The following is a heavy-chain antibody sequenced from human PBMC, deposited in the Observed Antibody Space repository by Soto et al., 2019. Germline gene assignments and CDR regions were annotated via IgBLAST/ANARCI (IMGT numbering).Heavy chain of an antibody. D-gene: IGHD6-19*01. CDR3: AADLEEQWLFDP. CDR1: GFTFTSSA. Sequence: SVKVSFKASGFTFTSSAVQWLRQARGQRLEWIGWIVVGSGNTNYAQKFQERVTITRDMSTSTAYMELSSLRSEDTAVYYCAADLEEQWLFDPWGQGTLVTGYS. CDR2: IVVGSGNT. J-gene: IGHJ5*02. V-gene: IGHV1-58*01.